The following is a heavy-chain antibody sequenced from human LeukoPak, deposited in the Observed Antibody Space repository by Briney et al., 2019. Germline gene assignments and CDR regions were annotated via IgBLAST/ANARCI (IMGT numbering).Heavy chain of an antibody. V-gene: IGHV3-23*01. J-gene: IGHJ4*02. CDR3: AKHVYCGGGSCYHFDH. Sequence: GSLRLSCAASGFVFSSYAMSWVRQAPGKGLEWVSYIGGTGDSRNYADSVKGRFTISRDNSKNTLYLQTDSLGAEDTAVYYCAKHVYCGGGSCYHFDHWGQGTLVTVSS. CDR2: IGGTGDSR. CDR1: GFVFSSYA. D-gene: IGHD2-15*01.